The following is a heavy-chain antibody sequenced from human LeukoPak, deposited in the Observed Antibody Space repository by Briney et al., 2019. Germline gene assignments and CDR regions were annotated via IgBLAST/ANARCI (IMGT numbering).Heavy chain of an antibody. J-gene: IGHJ4*02. D-gene: IGHD2/OR15-2a*01. CDR3: ARPSNIDYALEY. V-gene: IGHV4-39*07. CDR1: GGSISSSSYY. Sequence: SETLSLTCTVSGGSISSSSYYWGWIRQPPGKGLEWIGSIYYSGSTYYNPSLKSRVTISVDTSKNQFSLKLSSVTAADTAVYYCARPSNIDYALEYWGQGTLVTVSS. CDR2: IYYSGST.